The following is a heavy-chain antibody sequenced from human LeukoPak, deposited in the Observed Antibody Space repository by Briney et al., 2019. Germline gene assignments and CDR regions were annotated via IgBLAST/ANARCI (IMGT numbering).Heavy chain of an antibody. V-gene: IGHV3-30*03. J-gene: IGHJ3*02. CDR2: ISHDGSNK. CDR3: ARDQTTGYSSGWYAFDI. CDR1: GFAFSAYG. D-gene: IGHD6-19*01. Sequence: GGSLRLSCAASGFAFSAYGMHWVRQAPGKGLEWVAVISHDGSNKYYADSVQGRFTISRDNSKNTQYLQMNSLRAEDTAVYYCARDQTTGYSSGWYAFDIWGQGTMVTVSS.